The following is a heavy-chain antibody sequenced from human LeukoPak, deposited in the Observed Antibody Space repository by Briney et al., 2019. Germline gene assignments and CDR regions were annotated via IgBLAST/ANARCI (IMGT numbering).Heavy chain of an antibody. CDR2: ISSSGSTI. J-gene: IGHJ3*02. Sequence: LTGGSLRLSCAASGFTFSSYEMNWVRQAPGKGLEWVSYISSSGSTIYYADSVKGRFTISRDNAKNSLYLQMNSLRAEDTAVYYCARDHDGWPRGDAFDIWGQGTMVTVSS. CDR1: GFTFSSYE. V-gene: IGHV3-48*03. CDR3: ARDHDGWPRGDAFDI. D-gene: IGHD5-24*01.